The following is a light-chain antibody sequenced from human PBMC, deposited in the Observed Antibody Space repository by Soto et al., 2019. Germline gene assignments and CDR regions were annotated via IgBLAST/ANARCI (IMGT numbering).Light chain of an antibody. CDR2: LEGSGSY. Sequence: QSVLTQSSSASASLRSSVKLTCTLSSGHSSYIIAWHQQQPGKAPRYLMKLEGSGSYNKGSGVPDRFSGSSSGADRYLTISNLQFEDEADYYCETCDSNTWVFGGGTKLTVL. CDR1: SGHSSYI. CDR3: ETCDSNTWV. V-gene: IGLV4-60*02. J-gene: IGLJ3*02.